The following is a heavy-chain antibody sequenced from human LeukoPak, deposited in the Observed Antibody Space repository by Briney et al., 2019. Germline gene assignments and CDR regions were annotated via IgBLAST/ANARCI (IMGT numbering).Heavy chain of an antibody. J-gene: IGHJ4*02. CDR3: ARDDASSTIVVVPAAILDY. CDR2: IYYSGST. Sequence: SKTLSLTCTVSGGSISSYYWSWIRQPPGKGLEWIGYIYYSGSTNYNPSLKSRVTISVDTSKNQFSLRLSSVTAADTAVYYCARDDASSTIVVVPAAILDYWGQGTLVTVSS. V-gene: IGHV4-59*01. CDR1: GGSISSYY. D-gene: IGHD2-2*01.